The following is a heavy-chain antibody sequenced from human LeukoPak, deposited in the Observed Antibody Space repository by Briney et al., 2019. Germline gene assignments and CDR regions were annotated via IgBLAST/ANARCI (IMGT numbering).Heavy chain of an antibody. D-gene: IGHD2-21*01. J-gene: IGHJ4*02. CDR1: GFTFSAFW. V-gene: IGHV3-7*01. Sequence: PGGSLRLSCAASGFTFSAFWMSWVRQAPGKGLEWVGNIKEDGSERLYVDSVKGRFTISRDNAENSLYLQMSSLRVEDTAVYYCARYTVPFCGGDCYSQFLDYWGQGALVTVSP. CDR3: ARYTVPFCGGDCYSQFLDY. CDR2: IKEDGSER.